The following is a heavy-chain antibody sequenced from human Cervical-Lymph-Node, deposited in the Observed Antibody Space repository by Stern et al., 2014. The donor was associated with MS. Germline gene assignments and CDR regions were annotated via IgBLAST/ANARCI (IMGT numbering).Heavy chain of an antibody. Sequence: EVQLVESGGCLVRPGGSLRLSCAASGFNFRNYWMSWVRQAPGKGLEWVGHIDRDGSEKNYADSVKGRFTISRDNAKNSLYLEMNSLRDEDTAVYYCVREDSDFDYWGQGTLVAVSS. CDR2: IDRDGSEK. CDR3: VREDSDFDY. CDR1: GFNFRNYW. V-gene: IGHV3-7*01. J-gene: IGHJ4*02.